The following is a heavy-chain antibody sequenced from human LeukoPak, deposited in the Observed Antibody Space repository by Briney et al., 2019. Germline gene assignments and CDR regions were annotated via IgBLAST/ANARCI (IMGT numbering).Heavy chain of an antibody. D-gene: IGHD2-15*01. Sequence: GESLKISCKGSGYSFTSYWIAWVRQMPGKGLEWMANIFPGDSDTRYSPSFQGQVTISADKSISTAYLQWSSLKASDTAMYYCASQYCSGGSCDYDYWGQGTLVTVSS. CDR3: ASQYCSGGSCDYDY. J-gene: IGHJ4*02. CDR2: IFPGDSDT. V-gene: IGHV5-51*01. CDR1: GYSFTSYW.